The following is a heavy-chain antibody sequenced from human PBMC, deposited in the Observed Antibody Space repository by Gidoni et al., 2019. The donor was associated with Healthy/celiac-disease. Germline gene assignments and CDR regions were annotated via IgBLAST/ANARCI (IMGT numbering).Heavy chain of an antibody. V-gene: IGHV3-48*01. J-gene: IGHJ4*02. D-gene: IGHD3-10*01. CDR1: GFPFSRYS. Sequence: EVQLVESGGGLVQPGASLILSCAASGFPFSRYSMNWVRQAPGKGLEWVSYSSSSSSTIYYADSVKGRFTISRDNAKNSLYLKMNSLRAEDTAVYYCARGGITMVRGVMGHYWGQGTLVTVSS. CDR3: ARGGITMVRGVMGHY. CDR2: SSSSSSTI.